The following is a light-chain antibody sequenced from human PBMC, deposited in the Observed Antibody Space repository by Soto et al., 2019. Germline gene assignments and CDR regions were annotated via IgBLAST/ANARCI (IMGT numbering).Light chain of an antibody. V-gene: IGKV1-17*01. CDR2: AAT. Sequence: DIQMTQSPSTLSAYVGDRVTITCRASQSISSYLNWYQPKPGKAPKLLIYAATSLQSGVPSRFSGSGSGTEFTLTVSSLQPEDFATYYCVQHYSYPLTFGGGTKVDIK. CDR3: VQHYSYPLT. J-gene: IGKJ4*01. CDR1: QSISSY.